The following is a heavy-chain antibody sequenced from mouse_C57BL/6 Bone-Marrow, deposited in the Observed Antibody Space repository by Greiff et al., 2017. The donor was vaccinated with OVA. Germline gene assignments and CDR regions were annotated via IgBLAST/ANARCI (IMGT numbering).Heavy chain of an antibody. CDR3: TRGYGSSYWYFDV. D-gene: IGHD1-1*01. CDR1: GFTFSSYA. Sequence: EVQRVESGEGLVKPGGSLKLSCAASGFTFSSYAMSWVRQTPEKRLEWVAYISSGGDYIYYADTVKGRFTISRDNARNTLYLQMSSLKSEDTAMYYCTRGYGSSYWYFDVWGTGTTVTVSS. CDR2: ISSGGDYI. V-gene: IGHV5-9-1*02. J-gene: IGHJ1*03.